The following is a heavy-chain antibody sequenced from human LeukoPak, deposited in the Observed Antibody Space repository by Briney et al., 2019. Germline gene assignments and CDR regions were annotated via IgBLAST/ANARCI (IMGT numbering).Heavy chain of an antibody. J-gene: IGHJ4*02. D-gene: IGHD1-26*01. CDR3: AKDEGGTYDY. V-gene: IGHV3-23*01. CDR1: GFTFSTYG. CDR2: VSGSGSTT. Sequence: PGGSLRLSCAASGFTFSTYGMNWVRQAPGKGLEWVSAVSGSGSTTYYARSVKGRFTVSRDNSKNTLFLQMHSLRTEDTALYSCAKDEGGTYDYWGQGTQVTVSS.